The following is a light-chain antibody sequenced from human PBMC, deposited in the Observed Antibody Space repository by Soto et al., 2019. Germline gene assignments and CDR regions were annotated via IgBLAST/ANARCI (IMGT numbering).Light chain of an antibody. CDR3: ETWDSNTHV. Sequence: QPVLTQSSSASASLGSSVKLTCTLSSGHSSYIIAWHQQQPGKAPRYLMKLEGSGSCNKGSGVPDRFSGSSSGADRYLTISNLQFEDEADYYCETWDSNTHVFGTGTKLTVL. CDR2: LEGSGSC. V-gene: IGLV4-60*02. CDR1: SGHSSYI. J-gene: IGLJ1*01.